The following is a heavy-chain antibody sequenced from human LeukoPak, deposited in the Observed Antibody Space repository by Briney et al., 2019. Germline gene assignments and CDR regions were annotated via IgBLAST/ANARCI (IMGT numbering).Heavy chain of an antibody. D-gene: IGHD2-2*02. CDR1: GGIFSSYA. V-gene: IGHV1-69*04. CDR3: ARDTGYCSSTSCYTFDY. J-gene: IGHJ4*02. Sequence: SVKVSCKASGGIFSSYAISWVRQAPGQGLEWMGRIIPILGIANYAQKFQGRVTITADKSTSTAYMELSSLRSEDTAVYYCARDTGYCSSTSCYTFDYWGRGTLVTVSS. CDR2: IIPILGIA.